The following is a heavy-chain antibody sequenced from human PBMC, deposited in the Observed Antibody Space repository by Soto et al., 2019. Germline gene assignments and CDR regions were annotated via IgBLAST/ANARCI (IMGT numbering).Heavy chain of an antibody. J-gene: IGHJ4*02. Sequence: EVQLVESGGGLVQPGRSLRLSCAASGFTFDDYAMHWVRQAPGKGLEWVSGISWNSGSIGYADAVKGRFTISRDHAKDALYLQMNSLRAEDTALYYCAKDIGNGFFSGWSFDYWGQGSLVAVSS. CDR2: ISWNSGSI. CDR3: AKDIGNGFFSGWSFDY. V-gene: IGHV3-9*01. D-gene: IGHD6-19*01. CDR1: GFTFDDYA.